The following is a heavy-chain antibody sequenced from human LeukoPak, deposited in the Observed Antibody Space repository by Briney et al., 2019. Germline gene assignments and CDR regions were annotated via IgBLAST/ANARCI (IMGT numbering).Heavy chain of an antibody. D-gene: IGHD1-14*01. CDR3: ARDHLLFRQPPNWFDP. CDR2: INPNSGGT. J-gene: IGHJ5*02. Sequence: ASVKVSCKASGYTFTGYYIHWVRQAPGQGLEWMRWINPNSGGTNYAQKFQGRVTMTRDTSISTAYMELSRLRSDDTAVYYCARDHLLFRQPPNWFDPWGQGTLVTVSS. CDR1: GYTFTGYY. V-gene: IGHV1-2*02.